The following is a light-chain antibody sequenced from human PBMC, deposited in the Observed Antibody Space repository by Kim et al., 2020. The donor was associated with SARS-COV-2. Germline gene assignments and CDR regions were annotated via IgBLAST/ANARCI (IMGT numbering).Light chain of an antibody. CDR1: QSVSTW. V-gene: IGKV1-5*03. J-gene: IGKJ1*01. Sequence: SSSVGDRVTITCRASQSVSTWLAWYQQKPGKAPKLLMYKTSTLESGVPSRFSGSGYGTEFTLTISSLQPDDFATYYCQQYNTYPWTFGQGTKLEI. CDR2: KTS. CDR3: QQYNTYPWT.